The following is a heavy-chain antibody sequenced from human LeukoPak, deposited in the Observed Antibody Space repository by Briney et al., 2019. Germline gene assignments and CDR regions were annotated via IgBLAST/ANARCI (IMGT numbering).Heavy chain of an antibody. CDR3: AKDPNGDYLGAFDF. Sequence: GGSLRLSCAASGFTFSSYAMSWVRQAPGKGLEYVSAITGSGAGTYYADSVKGRFTISRDNSKSTLYSQMNSLRAEDTAVYYCAKDPNGDYLGAFDFWGRGTMVTVSS. D-gene: IGHD4-17*01. CDR1: GFTFSSYA. J-gene: IGHJ3*01. V-gene: IGHV3-23*01. CDR2: ITGSGAGT.